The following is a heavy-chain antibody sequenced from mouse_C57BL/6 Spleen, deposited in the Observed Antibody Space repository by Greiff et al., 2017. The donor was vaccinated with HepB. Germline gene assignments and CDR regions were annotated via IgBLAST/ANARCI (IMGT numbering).Heavy chain of an antibody. V-gene: IGHV1-61*01. CDR2: IYPSDSEN. J-gene: IGHJ1*03. Sequence: VQLQQPGAELVRPGSSVKLSCKASGYTFTSYWMDWVKQRPGQGLEWIGNIYPSDSENHYNQKFKDKATLTVDKSSSTAYMQLSSLTSEDSAVYYCARSLLRGYFDVWGTGTTVTVSS. CDR3: ARSLLRGYFDV. D-gene: IGHD1-1*01. CDR1: GYTFTSYW.